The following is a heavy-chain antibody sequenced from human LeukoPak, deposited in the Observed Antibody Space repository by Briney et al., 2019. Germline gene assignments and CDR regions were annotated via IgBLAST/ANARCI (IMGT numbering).Heavy chain of an antibody. CDR1: GFTFSSYS. Sequence: GGSLRLSCAASGFTFSSYSMNWVRQAPGKGLEWVSSISSSSLYIYYADSVKGRFTISRDNAKNSLYLQMNSLRPEDTAVYYCAKEGTYGDPPYWGQGTLVTVSS. CDR3: AKEGTYGDPPY. CDR2: ISSSSLYI. D-gene: IGHD4-17*01. J-gene: IGHJ4*01. V-gene: IGHV3-21*01.